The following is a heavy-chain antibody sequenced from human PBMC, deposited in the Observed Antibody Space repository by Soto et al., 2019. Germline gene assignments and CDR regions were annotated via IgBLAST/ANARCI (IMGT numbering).Heavy chain of an antibody. CDR3: ARAQFYSGSRNYYNLMFDT. CDR1: GGSFSGYY. Sequence: SETLFLTCAVYGGSFSGYYWSWIRRPPGKGLEWIGEINHSGSTNYNPSLKSRVTISVDTSKNQFSLKLSSVTAADTAVYYCARAQFYSGSRNYYNLMFDTWGQGTQVTVSS. V-gene: IGHV4-34*01. J-gene: IGHJ5*02. D-gene: IGHD3-10*01. CDR2: INHSGST.